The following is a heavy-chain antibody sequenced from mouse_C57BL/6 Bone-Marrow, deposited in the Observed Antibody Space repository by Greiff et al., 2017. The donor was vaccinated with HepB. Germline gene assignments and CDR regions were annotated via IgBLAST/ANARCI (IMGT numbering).Heavy chain of an antibody. Sequence: EVQLQQSGPELVKPGASVKMSCKASGYTFTDYNMHWVKQSHGKSLEWIGYINPNNGGTSYNQKFKGKATLTVNKSSSTAYMELRSLTSEDSAVYYCASYDYAHYYFDYWGQGTTLTVSS. D-gene: IGHD2-4*01. CDR2: INPNNGGT. J-gene: IGHJ2*01. V-gene: IGHV1-22*01. CDR3: ASYDYAHYYFDY. CDR1: GYTFTDYN.